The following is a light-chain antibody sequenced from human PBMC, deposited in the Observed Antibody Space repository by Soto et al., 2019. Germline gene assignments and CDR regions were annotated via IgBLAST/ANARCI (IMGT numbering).Light chain of an antibody. Sequence: QAVVTQPPSVSGAPGQRVTISCTGSSSNIGAGYDVHWYQQLPGTAPKLLMYGNSNQPSGVPDRFSGSKSGTSASLAITKLQAEDEADYYCQSYDSSLSVVFGGGTKLTVL. CDR2: GNS. CDR1: SSNIGAGYD. J-gene: IGLJ2*01. V-gene: IGLV1-40*01. CDR3: QSYDSSLSVV.